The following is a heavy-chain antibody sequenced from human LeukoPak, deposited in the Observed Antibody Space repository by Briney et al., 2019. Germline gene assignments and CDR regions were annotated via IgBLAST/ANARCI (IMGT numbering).Heavy chain of an antibody. V-gene: IGHV1-2*02. D-gene: IGHD3-9*01. Sequence: ASVNVSCKASGYTFTGSYMHWVRQAAGQGLEWMGWMNPNSGSTNYAQKFQGRVTMTRDTSISTAYMELSRLTSDDTAVYYCARDRSELRFFDWFLDFWGQGTLVTVSS. CDR3: ARDRSELRFFDWFLDF. CDR2: MNPNSGST. J-gene: IGHJ4*02. CDR1: GYTFTGSY.